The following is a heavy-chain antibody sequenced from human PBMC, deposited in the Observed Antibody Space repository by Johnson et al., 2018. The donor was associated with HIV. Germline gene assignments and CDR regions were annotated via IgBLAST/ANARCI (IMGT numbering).Heavy chain of an antibody. CDR1: GFTFSSYD. CDR2: ISYDGSNK. D-gene: IGHD1-26*01. Sequence: QVQLVESGGGVVQPGRSLRVSCGASGFTFSSYDMHWVRQAPGTGLEWVAVISYDGSNKYSADSVKGRFTISRDNSKNTLYLQMNSRRTEDTAVYYCARPDSGRYRDAFDIWGQGTMVTVSS. CDR3: ARPDSGRYRDAFDI. J-gene: IGHJ3*02. V-gene: IGHV3-30-3*01.